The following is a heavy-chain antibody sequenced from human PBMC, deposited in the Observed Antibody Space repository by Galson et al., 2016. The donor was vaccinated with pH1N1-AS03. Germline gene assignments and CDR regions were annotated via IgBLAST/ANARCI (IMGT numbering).Heavy chain of an antibody. CDR1: GFPFSSYA. V-gene: IGHV3-23*01. CDR3: AKVPYCSTTSCYFPDV. CDR2: ISDGGGRT. Sequence: SLRLSCAASGFPFSSYAMSWVRQTPEKGLEWVSAISDGGGRTFYADSVKGRFTVSRDNSKSTLFLQMNSLRAEDTAIYYCAKVPYCSTTSCYFPDVWGQGTTVIVSS. D-gene: IGHD2-2*01. J-gene: IGHJ6*02.